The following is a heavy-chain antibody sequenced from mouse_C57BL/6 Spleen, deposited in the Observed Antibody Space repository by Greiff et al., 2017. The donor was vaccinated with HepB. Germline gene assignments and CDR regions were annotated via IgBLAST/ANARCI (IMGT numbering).Heavy chain of an antibody. V-gene: IGHV14-4*01. CDR1: GFNIKDDY. J-gene: IGHJ2*01. CDR3: TTGLPGNSRFDY. CDR2: IDPENGDT. D-gene: IGHD2-1*01. Sequence: VQLKESGAELVRPGASVKLSCTASGFNIKDDYMHWVKQRPEQGLEWIGWIDPENGDTEYASKFQGKATITADTSSNTAYLQLSSLTSEDTAVYYCTTGLPGNSRFDYWGQGTTLTVSS.